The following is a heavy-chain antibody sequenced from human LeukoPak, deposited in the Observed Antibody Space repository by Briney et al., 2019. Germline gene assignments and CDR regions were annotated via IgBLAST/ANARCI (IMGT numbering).Heavy chain of an antibody. Sequence: AVKGRFTISRDNSKNTLYLQMNSLRAEDTAVYYCAREPTYYYDSSGSPQPDYWGQGTLVTVSS. CDR3: AREPTYYYDSSGSPQPDY. J-gene: IGHJ4*02. D-gene: IGHD3-22*01. V-gene: IGHV3-30*07.